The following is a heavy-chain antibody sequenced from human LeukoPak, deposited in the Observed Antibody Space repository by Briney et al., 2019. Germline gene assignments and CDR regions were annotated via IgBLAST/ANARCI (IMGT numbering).Heavy chain of an antibody. J-gene: IGHJ4*02. Sequence: SVKVSCKASGGTFSSYAISWVRQAPGQGLEWMGGIIPIFGTANYAQKFQGRVAITADESTSTAYMELSSLRSEDTAVYYCATSQNETRYSSGWSYYFDYWGQGTLVTVSS. CDR2: IIPIFGTA. V-gene: IGHV1-69*01. CDR3: ATSQNETRYSSGWSYYFDY. CDR1: GGTFSSYA. D-gene: IGHD6-19*01.